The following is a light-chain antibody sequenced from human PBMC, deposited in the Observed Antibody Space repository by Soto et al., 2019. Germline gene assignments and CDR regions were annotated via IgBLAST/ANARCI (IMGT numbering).Light chain of an antibody. CDR1: QSLSSGY. CDR2: DAS. J-gene: IGKJ2*01. CDR3: HHYNSWPYT. V-gene: IGKV3-15*01. Sequence: EIVLTQSPGTLSLSPGERVTLSCRASQSLSSGYLAWYQQKPGQAPRLLIYDASTRAPGFPARFSGSGSGTEFTLTISSLQSEDFAVYYCHHYNSWPYTFGQGTKVDIK.